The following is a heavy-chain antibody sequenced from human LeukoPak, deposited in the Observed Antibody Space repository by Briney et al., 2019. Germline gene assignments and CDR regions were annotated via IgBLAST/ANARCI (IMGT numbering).Heavy chain of an antibody. Sequence: GGSLRLSCAASGFTFSSYWMNWVRQAPGKGLVWVSRIASDGSSTTYADSVKGRFSISRDNAKNTLYLQMNSLRVEDTAVYYCARDSAAHGGYWGQGTPVIVSS. CDR1: GFTFSSYW. V-gene: IGHV3-74*01. CDR2: IASDGSST. D-gene: IGHD6-25*01. J-gene: IGHJ4*02. CDR3: ARDSAAHGGY.